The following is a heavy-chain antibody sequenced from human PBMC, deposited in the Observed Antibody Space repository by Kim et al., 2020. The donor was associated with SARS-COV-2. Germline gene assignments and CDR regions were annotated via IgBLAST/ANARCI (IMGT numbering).Heavy chain of an antibody. CDR1: GGSISSRNFC. V-gene: IGHV4-39*01. J-gene: IGHJ4*02. CDR3: AKHKYSTAWHVPYHFDS. Sequence: SETLSLTRSVSGGSISSRNFCWGWIRQPPGKGLEWIGSIHYSGSTYYNPSLKSRVSFSVDMSMNHFSLKLNFLTAADTAVYYCAKHKYSTAWHVPYHFDSWGQGXLVTVS. D-gene: IGHD6-13*01. CDR2: IHYSGST.